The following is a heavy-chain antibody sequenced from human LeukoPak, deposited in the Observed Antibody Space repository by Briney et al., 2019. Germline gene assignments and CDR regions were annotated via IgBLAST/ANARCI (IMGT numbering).Heavy chain of an antibody. Sequence: GASVKVSCKASGYTFTRYYMHWVRQAPGHGLEWMGWINPNSGGTNYAQKFQGRVTMTRDTSISTVYMELSRLRSDDTAVYYCARDPLYGSGSYFFDFWGQGTLVTVSS. V-gene: IGHV1-2*02. D-gene: IGHD3-10*01. CDR3: ARDPLYGSGSYFFDF. CDR1: GYTFTRYY. CDR2: INPNSGGT. J-gene: IGHJ4*02.